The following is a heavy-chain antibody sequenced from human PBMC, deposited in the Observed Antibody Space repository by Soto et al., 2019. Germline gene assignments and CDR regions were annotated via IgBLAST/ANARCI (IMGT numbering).Heavy chain of an antibody. J-gene: IGHJ5*02. D-gene: IGHD3-3*01. CDR3: AKCLRGYDFWSGHGP. CDR2: ISGGGGST. V-gene: IGHV3-23*01. CDR1: GFTFSSYA. Sequence: EVQLLASGGGLVQPGGSLRLSCAASGFTFSSYAMSWVRQVPGKGLEWVSAISGGGGSTYYADSVKGRFTISRDNSKNTLYVQMNSLRAEDTAIYYCAKCLRGYDFWSGHGPWGQGTLVTVSS.